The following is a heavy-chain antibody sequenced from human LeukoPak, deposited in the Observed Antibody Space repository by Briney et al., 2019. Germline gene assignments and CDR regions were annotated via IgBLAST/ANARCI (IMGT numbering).Heavy chain of an antibody. CDR2: IYSSGST. CDR1: GGSIGIYC. CDR3: AIEMTTTDFDY. D-gene: IGHD1-26*01. V-gene: IGHV4-59*12. J-gene: IGHJ4*02. Sequence: SETLSLTCTVSGGSIGIYCASWIRQPPGKGLEWIGCIYSSGSTNYNPSLKSRLTVSVDMSKNQFSLKLNSVTAADTAVYYCAIEMTTTDFDYWGQGTLVTVSS.